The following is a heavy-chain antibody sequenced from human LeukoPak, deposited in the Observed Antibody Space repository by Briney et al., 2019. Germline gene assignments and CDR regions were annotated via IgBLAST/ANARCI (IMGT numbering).Heavy chain of an antibody. Sequence: GGSLRLSCAASGFTFINYNMNWVRQAPGKGLEWVSSVSSSSAYIYYADSVKGRFTISRDNSKNTLYLQMNSLRAEDTAVYYCAKVGARWPFDYWGQGTLVTVSS. D-gene: IGHD5-24*01. CDR1: GFTFINYN. CDR3: AKVGARWPFDY. CDR2: VSSSSAYI. J-gene: IGHJ4*02. V-gene: IGHV3-21*04.